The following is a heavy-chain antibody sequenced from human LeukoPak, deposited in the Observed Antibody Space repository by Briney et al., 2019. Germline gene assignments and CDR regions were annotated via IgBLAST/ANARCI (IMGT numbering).Heavy chain of an antibody. Sequence: GGSLRLFCAASGFTFSSYWMSWVSQAPGKGLEWVANIKQDGSEKYYVDSVKGRFTISRDNAKNSLYLQMNSLRAEDTAMYYCARDAVTGLEYWGQGTLVTVSS. CDR1: GFTFSSYW. D-gene: IGHD6-19*01. V-gene: IGHV3-7*04. CDR3: ARDAVTGLEY. J-gene: IGHJ4*02. CDR2: IKQDGSEK.